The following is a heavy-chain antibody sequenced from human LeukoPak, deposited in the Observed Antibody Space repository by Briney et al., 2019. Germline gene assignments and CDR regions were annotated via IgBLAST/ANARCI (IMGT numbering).Heavy chain of an antibody. Sequence: SETLSLTCTVSGGSISSYYWSWIRQPAGKGLEWIGRIYTSGSTNYNPSLKSRVTISVDTSKNQFSLKLSSVTAADTAVYYCATTHPRGGLSYSQKPPNWYFDLWGRGTLVTVSS. D-gene: IGHD1-26*01. CDR1: GGSISSYY. CDR3: ATTHPRGGLSYSQKPPNWYFDL. V-gene: IGHV4-4*07. CDR2: IYTSGST. J-gene: IGHJ2*01.